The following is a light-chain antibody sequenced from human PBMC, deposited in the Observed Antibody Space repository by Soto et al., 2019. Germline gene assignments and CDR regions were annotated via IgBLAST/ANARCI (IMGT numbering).Light chain of an antibody. CDR2: GAS. Sequence: EIVMTQSPAPLSVSPGGRATLSRRASQSVTTYIAWYQQKPGQAPRLLMYGASRRATGIPDRFSGSGSGTDFTLTISKLEPEDFAVYCCQQYGNSPLTFGGGTKVDIK. J-gene: IGKJ4*01. CDR3: QQYGNSPLT. CDR1: QSVTTY. V-gene: IGKV3-20*01.